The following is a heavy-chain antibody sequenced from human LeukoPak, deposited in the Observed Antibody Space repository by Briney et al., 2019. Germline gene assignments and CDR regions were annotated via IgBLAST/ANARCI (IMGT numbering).Heavy chain of an antibody. CDR1: GFTVSYNY. D-gene: IGHD3-10*02. CDR2: IDSGGNT. V-gene: IGHV3-53*01. CDR3: AELGITMIGGV. J-gene: IGHJ6*04. Sequence: GGSLRLSCAASGFTVSYNYMSWVRQAPGKGLEWVSLIDSGGNTYYADSVKGRFTISRDNSKNTLYLQMNSLRAEDTAVYYCAELGITMIGGVWGKGTTVTISS.